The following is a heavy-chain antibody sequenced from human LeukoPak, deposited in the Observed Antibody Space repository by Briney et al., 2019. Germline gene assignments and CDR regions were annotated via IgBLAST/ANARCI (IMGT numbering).Heavy chain of an antibody. J-gene: IGHJ4*02. CDR2: ISGDATAT. Sequence: GGSLRLSCAASGFTFRSYAMNWVRQAPGKGLDWVSTISGDATATWYADSVKGRFTVSRDNSKNTSYLEMNSLRDDDAALYYCAKKAGFCSSPVCFDYWGQGALVTVSS. CDR1: GFTFRSYA. CDR3: AKKAGFCSSPVCFDY. V-gene: IGHV3-23*01. D-gene: IGHD2-2*01.